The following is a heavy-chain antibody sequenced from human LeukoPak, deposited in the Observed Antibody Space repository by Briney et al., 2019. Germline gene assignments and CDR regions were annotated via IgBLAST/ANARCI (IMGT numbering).Heavy chain of an antibody. CDR2: IIPMVGTP. Sequence: SVKVSCKASGGTFSIDGISWLRQAPGQRLEWMGSIIPMVGTPNYAQKFQGRVTITTDESTSTVYMELSSLRSEDTALYYCARDYEGAFDVWGQGTVVTVSS. V-gene: IGHV1-69*05. D-gene: IGHD3-22*01. CDR3: ARDYEGAFDV. CDR1: GGTFSIDG. J-gene: IGHJ3*01.